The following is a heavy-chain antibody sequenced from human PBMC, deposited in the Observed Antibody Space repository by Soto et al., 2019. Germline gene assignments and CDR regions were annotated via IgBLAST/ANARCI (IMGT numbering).Heavy chain of an antibody. V-gene: IGHV4-31*03. CDR1: GGSISSGGYY. D-gene: IGHD3-16*01. J-gene: IGHJ5*02. CDR2: IYYSGST. Sequence: QVQLQESGPGLVKPSQTLSLICTVSGGSISSGGYYWSWIRQHPGKGLEWIGSIYYSGSTYYNPSLTRRLTRAGETSKNQFSLKLSSVTAADTTVYYCARGVLPWGQGTLVTVSS. CDR3: ARGVLP.